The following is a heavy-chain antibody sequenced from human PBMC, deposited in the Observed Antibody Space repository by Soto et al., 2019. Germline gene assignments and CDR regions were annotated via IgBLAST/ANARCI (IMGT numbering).Heavy chain of an antibody. J-gene: IGHJ5*02. CDR3: AREKTAGNWFDP. CDR1: GGSISSGGYS. V-gene: IGHV4-30-2*01. D-gene: IGHD6-13*01. CDR2: IYHSGST. Sequence: SETLSLTCAVSGGSISSGGYSWSWIRQPPGKGLEWIGYIYHSGSTYYNPSLKSRVTISVDRSKNQFSLKLSSVTAADTAVYYCAREKTAGNWFDPWGQGTLVTVSS.